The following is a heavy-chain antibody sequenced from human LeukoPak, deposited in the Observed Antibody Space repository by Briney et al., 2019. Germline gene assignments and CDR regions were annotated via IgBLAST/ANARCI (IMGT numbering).Heavy chain of an antibody. CDR1: GFTFSDYY. CDR3: ARYSSTWNVAFDI. J-gene: IGHJ3*02. Sequence: GGSLRLPCAASGFTFSDYYMSWIRQAPGKGLEWLSYINGGGSTIYYADSVKGRFTISRDNAKNSLHLQMNSLRADDTAVYYCARYSSTWNVAFDIWGQGTMVTVSS. CDR2: INGGGSTI. D-gene: IGHD6-13*01. V-gene: IGHV3-11*04.